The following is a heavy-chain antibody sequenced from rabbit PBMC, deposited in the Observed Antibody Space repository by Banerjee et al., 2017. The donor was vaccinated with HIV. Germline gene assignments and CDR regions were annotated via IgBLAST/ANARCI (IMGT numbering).Heavy chain of an antibody. CDR3: ARNAGYANGGDGYFKL. D-gene: IGHD6-1*01. Sequence: QEQLVESGGGLVTLGGSLTLTCNASGIDFSGYGISWVRQAPGKGLEWITYIYPNFGSTDYASWVNGRFTISLDNAQNTVFLQMTSLTAADTATYFCARNAGYANGGDGYFKLWGQGTLVTVS. CDR2: IYPNFGST. V-gene: IGHV1S47*01. J-gene: IGHJ4*01. CDR1: GIDFSGYG.